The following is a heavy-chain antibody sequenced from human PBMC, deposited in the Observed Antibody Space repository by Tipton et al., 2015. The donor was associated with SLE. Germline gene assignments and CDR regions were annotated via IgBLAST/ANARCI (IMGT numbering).Heavy chain of an antibody. CDR2: IYYSGST. Sequence: TLSLTCTVSGGSVSSGSYYWSWIRQPPGKGLEWIGYIYYSGSTNYNPSLKSRVTISVDTSKNQFSLKLSSVTAADTAVYYCARVRRYYDFWSGPKAFDIWGQGTMVTVSS. CDR3: ARVRRYYDFWSGPKAFDI. D-gene: IGHD3-3*01. CDR1: GGSVSSGSYY. V-gene: IGHV4-61*01. J-gene: IGHJ3*02.